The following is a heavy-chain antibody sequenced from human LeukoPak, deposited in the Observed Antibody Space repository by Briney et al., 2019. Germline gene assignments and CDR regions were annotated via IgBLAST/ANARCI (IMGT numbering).Heavy chain of an antibody. CDR2: IRTKPKSYAT. Sequence: GGSLRLSCAASGFTFSESTMHWVRQGSGKGLEWVGRIRTKPKSYATEYAASVKGRFTISRDDSKNAAYLQMNSLKTEDTAVYYCTRGGYGGNYYGIDYCGQGTLVTVSS. CDR1: GFTFSEST. CDR3: TRGGYGGNYYGIDY. J-gene: IGHJ4*02. D-gene: IGHD1-26*01. V-gene: IGHV3-73*01.